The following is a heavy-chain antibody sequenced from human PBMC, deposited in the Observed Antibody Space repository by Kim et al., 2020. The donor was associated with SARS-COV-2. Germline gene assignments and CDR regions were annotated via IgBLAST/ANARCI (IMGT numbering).Heavy chain of an antibody. CDR3: AFSSHDYYYGMDV. J-gene: IGHJ6*02. CDR2: IIPIFGTA. CDR1: GGTFSSYA. V-gene: IGHV1-69*13. Sequence: SVKVSCKASGGTFSSYAISWVRQAPGQGLEWMGGIIPIFGTANYAQKFQGRVSITADESTSTAYMELSSLRSEDTAVYYCAFSSHDYYYGMDVWGQGTTVTVSS. D-gene: IGHD6-13*01.